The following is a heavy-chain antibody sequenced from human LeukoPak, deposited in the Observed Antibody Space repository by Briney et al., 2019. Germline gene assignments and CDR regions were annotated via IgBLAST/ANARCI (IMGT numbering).Heavy chain of an antibody. CDR3: ARDIYGAFDI. D-gene: IGHD4-17*01. CDR1: GGSISSYY. J-gene: IGHJ3*02. Sequence: SETLSLTCTVSGGSISSYYWSWIRQPPGKGLEWIGYIYHSGSTNYNPSLKSRVTISVDTSKNQFSLRLSSVTAADTAVYFCARDIYGAFDIWGQGTMVTVSS. V-gene: IGHV4-59*01. CDR2: IYHSGST.